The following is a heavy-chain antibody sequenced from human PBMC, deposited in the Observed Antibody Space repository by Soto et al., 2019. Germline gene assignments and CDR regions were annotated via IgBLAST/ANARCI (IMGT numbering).Heavy chain of an antibody. CDR2: ITTSTNYI. V-gene: IGHV3-21*04. J-gene: IGHJ4*02. D-gene: IGHD4-17*01. Sequence: GGSLRLSCAASGFTFSSYSMNWVRQAPGKGLEWVSSITTSTNYIYYADSVKGRFTISRDNAKNSLYLQMNSLRAEDTAVYYCARRAHYGGNSERQIDYWGQGTLVTVPQ. CDR1: GFTFSSYS. CDR3: ARRAHYGGNSERQIDY.